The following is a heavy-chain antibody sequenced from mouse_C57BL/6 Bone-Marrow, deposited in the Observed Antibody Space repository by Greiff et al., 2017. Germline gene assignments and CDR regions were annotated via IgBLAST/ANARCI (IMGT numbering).Heavy chain of an antibody. Sequence: VKLMESGAELVRPGSSVKLSCKASGYTFTSYWMHWVKQRPIQGLEWIGNIDPSDSETHYNQKFKDKATLTVDKSSSTAYMQLSSLTSEDSAVYYCARSLLLPLDYWGQGTTLTVSS. CDR2: IDPSDSET. V-gene: IGHV1-52*01. CDR1: GYTFTSYW. D-gene: IGHD1-1*01. J-gene: IGHJ2*01. CDR3: ARSLLLPLDY.